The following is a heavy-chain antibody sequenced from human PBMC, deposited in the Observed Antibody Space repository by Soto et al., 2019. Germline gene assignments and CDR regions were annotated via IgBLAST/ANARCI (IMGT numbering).Heavy chain of an antibody. CDR2: IYYSGST. CDR1: GGSVSSGSYY. D-gene: IGHD4-17*01. V-gene: IGHV4-61*01. CDR3: ASHFDYGDYGPNYYFDY. Sequence: SETLSLTCTVSGGSVSSGSYYWSWIRQPPGKGLEWIGYIYYSGSTNYNPSLKSRVTISVDTSKNQFSLKLSSVTAADTAVYYGASHFDYGDYGPNYYFDYWGQGTLVTVSS. J-gene: IGHJ4*02.